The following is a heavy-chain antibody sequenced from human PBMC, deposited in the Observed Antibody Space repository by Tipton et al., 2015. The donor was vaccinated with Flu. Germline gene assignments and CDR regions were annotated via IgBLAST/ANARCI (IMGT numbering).Heavy chain of an antibody. V-gene: IGHV4-39*07. CDR1: GGSISSSSHY. CDR2: IYHSGST. Sequence: TLSLTCSVSGGSISSSSHYWGWIRQPPGKGLEWIGSIYHSGSTYYNPSLKSRVTISVDTSKNQFSLKLSSVTAADTAVYYCARLRANYYDSSGYSDYWGQGTLVTVSS. J-gene: IGHJ4*02. CDR3: ARLRANYYDSSGYSDY. D-gene: IGHD3-22*01.